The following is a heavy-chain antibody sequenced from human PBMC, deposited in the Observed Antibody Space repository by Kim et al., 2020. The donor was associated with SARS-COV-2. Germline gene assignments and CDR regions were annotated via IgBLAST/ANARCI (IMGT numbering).Heavy chain of an antibody. D-gene: IGHD5-18*01. CDR3: ARDGVDTTFDY. V-gene: IGHV3-30*04. CDR2: ISYDGSNK. Sequence: GGSLRLSCAASGFTFSSYAMHWVRQAPGKGLEWVAVISYDGSNKYYADSVKGRFTISRDNSKNTLYLQMNSLRAEDTAVYYCARDGVDTTFDYWGQGTLVTVSS. J-gene: IGHJ4*02. CDR1: GFTFSSYA.